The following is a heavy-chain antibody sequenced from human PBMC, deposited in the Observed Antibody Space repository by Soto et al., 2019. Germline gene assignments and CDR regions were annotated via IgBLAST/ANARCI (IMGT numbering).Heavy chain of an antibody. CDR3: ARRTWGMDV. V-gene: IGHV4-4*02. CDR1: GASISSSNW. Sequence: QVQLQESGPGLVKPSGTLSLTCAVSGASISSSNWWSWVRQPPGKGLEWIGEIYHIGHTNYNPSLESRVTISVDTSKNQFSLRLSSVTAADTAVYYSARRTWGMDVWGQGTTVIVSS. J-gene: IGHJ6*02. CDR2: IYHIGHT. D-gene: IGHD2-8*01.